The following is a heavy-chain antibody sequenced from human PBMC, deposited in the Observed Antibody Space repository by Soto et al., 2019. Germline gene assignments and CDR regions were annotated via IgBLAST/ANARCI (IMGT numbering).Heavy chain of an antibody. CDR1: GFTFSSYA. CDR3: ATTPLASIDIYY. V-gene: IGHV3-23*01. D-gene: IGHD3-3*02. J-gene: IGHJ4*02. CDR2: ISGSGGST. Sequence: EVQLLESGGGLVQPGGSLRLSCAASGFTFSSYAMSWVRQAPGKGLEWVSAISGSGGSTYYADSVKGRFNISRDNSKNTRYQQMNSLRAEDTAVYYWATTPLASIDIYYWGQGTLVTVSS.